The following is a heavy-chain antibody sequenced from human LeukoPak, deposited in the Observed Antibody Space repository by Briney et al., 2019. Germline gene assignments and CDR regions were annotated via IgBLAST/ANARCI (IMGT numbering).Heavy chain of an antibody. J-gene: IGHJ4*02. CDR2: ISGSTGST. Sequence: GGSLRLSCAASGFTLSNYAMSWVRQAPGKGLEWVSAISGSTGSTYYADSVKGRFTISTENTQNTLYLQMNSVREEGTGVYFCARFLLREGVFDYWGQGTLVTVSS. CDR3: ARFLLREGVFDY. CDR1: GFTLSNYA. D-gene: IGHD3-10*01. V-gene: IGHV3-23*01.